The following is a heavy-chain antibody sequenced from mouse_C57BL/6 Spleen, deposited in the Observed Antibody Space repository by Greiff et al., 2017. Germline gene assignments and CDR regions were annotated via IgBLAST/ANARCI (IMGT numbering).Heavy chain of an antibody. V-gene: IGHV1-50*01. CDR1: GYTFTSYW. CDR2: IDPSDSYT. Sequence: VKLMEPGAELVKPGASVKLSCKASGYTFTSYWMQWVKQRPGQGLEWIGEIDPSDSYTNYNQKFKGKATLTVDTSSSTAYMQLSSLTSEDSAVYYCATGFDYWGQGTTLTVSS. D-gene: IGHD4-1*01. J-gene: IGHJ2*01. CDR3: ATGFDY.